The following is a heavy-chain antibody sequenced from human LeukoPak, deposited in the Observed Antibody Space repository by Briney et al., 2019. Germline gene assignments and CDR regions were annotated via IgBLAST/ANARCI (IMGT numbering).Heavy chain of an antibody. CDR1: GFTFSSYW. D-gene: IGHD3-22*01. CDR3: AREGYDSSGEYYFDY. J-gene: IGHJ4*02. Sequence: GGSLRLSCAASGFTFSSYWMHWVRQAPGKGLVWVSRINSDGSSTSYADSVKGRFTISRDNAKNTLYLQMNSLRAEDTAVYYCAREGYDSSGEYYFDYWGQGTLVTVSS. V-gene: IGHV3-74*01. CDR2: INSDGSST.